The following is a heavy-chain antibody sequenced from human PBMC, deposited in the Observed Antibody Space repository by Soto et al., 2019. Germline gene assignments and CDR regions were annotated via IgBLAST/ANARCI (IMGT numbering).Heavy chain of an antibody. CDR1: GFTVSSNY. D-gene: IGHD4-4*01. J-gene: IGHJ6*02. CDR2: IYSGGST. Sequence: SVGSLRLSCAASGFTVSSNYMSWVRQAPGKGLEWVSVIYSGGSTYYADSVKGRFTISRDNSKNTLYLQMNSLRAEDTAVYYCATSTVTTSPYYYYGMDVWGQGTTVTVSS. V-gene: IGHV3-53*01. CDR3: ATSTVTTSPYYYYGMDV.